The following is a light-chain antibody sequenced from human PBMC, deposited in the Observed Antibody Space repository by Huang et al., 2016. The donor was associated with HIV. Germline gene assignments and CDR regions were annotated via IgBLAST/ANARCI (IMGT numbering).Light chain of an antibody. J-gene: IGKJ2*01. CDR3: QQRDNWPPMYT. V-gene: IGKV3-11*01. CDR2: DAS. Sequence: EIVLTQSPDTLSLSPGERATLSCRASQTVSKYLAWYQHIPGQSPRLLIYDASKRAAGIPARFSGSGSGTDFTLSISSLEPEDFAVYYCQQRDNWPPMYTFGQGTKLEIK. CDR1: QTVSKY.